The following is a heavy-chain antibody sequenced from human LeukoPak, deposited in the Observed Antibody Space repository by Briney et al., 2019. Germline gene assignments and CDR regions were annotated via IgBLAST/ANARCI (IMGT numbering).Heavy chain of an antibody. D-gene: IGHD3-10*01. CDR2: INVGNGNT. Sequence: ASVKVSCKPSGYSFSTYAMQWVPQAPGQRLEWMGWINVGNGNTKYSQKFQGRVTLTRDTSASTAYMELSSLRSEDTAVYYCARDNGDYYGSGSFDYWGQGTLVTVSS. CDR3: ARDNGDYYGSGSFDY. J-gene: IGHJ4*02. CDR1: GYSFSTYA. V-gene: IGHV1-3*01.